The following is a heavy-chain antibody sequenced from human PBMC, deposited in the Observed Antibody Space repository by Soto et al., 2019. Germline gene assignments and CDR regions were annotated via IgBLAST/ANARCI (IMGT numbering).Heavy chain of an antibody. Sequence: GGSLRLSCAASGFTFSDYYMSWIRQAPGKGLEWVSYITSSGSTIYYADSVKGRFTISRDNAKNSLYLQMNSLRAEDTAVYYCARENDQWVAADNWGQGTLVTVSS. CDR1: GFTFSDYY. CDR3: ARENDQWVAADN. CDR2: ITSSGSTI. D-gene: IGHD6-19*01. J-gene: IGHJ4*02. V-gene: IGHV3-11*01.